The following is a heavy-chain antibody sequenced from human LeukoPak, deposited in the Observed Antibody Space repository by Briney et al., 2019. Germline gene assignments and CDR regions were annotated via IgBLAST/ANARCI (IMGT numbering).Heavy chain of an antibody. Sequence: GGSLRLSCAASGFTFSDYYMSWIRQAPGKGLEWVSYISSSSSYTNYADSVKGRFTISRDNARNSLYLQMNSLRAEDTAVYYCAREGTAGFGELSIWGQGTLVTVSS. J-gene: IGHJ4*02. CDR1: GFTFSDYY. CDR3: AREGTAGFGELSI. D-gene: IGHD3-10*01. V-gene: IGHV3-11*06. CDR2: ISSSSSYT.